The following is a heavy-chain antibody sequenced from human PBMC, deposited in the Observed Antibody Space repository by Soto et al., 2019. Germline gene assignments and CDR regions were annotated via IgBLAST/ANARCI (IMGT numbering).Heavy chain of an antibody. CDR2: IYHSGSA. J-gene: IGHJ6*02. CDR1: GGSISSYY. CDR3: ARDRYDYYDSSFYGMDV. Sequence: QVQLQESGPGLVKPSETLSLTCTVSGGSISSYYWSWIRQPPEQGLERIGYIYHSGSANYNPSLKSGLTISVDTSKSQFSLKLSSVAAADTAVYYCARDRYDYYDSSFYGMDVWGQGTTVTVSS. V-gene: IGHV4-59*01. D-gene: IGHD3-22*01.